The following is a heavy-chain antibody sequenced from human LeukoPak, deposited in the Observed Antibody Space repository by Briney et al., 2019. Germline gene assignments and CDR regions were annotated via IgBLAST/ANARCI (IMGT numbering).Heavy chain of an antibody. CDR1: GGSISSYY. D-gene: IGHD2-2*01. CDR3: ARGGDRYCSSTSCPTAVPFRAFDI. J-gene: IGHJ3*02. CDR2: IYTSGST. Sequence: PSETLSLTCTVSGGSISSYYWSWIRQPAGQGLEWIGRIYTSGSTNYNPSLKSRVTMSVDTSKNQFSLKLSSVTAADTAVYYCARGGDRYCSSTSCPTAVPFRAFDIWGQGTMVTVSS. V-gene: IGHV4-4*07.